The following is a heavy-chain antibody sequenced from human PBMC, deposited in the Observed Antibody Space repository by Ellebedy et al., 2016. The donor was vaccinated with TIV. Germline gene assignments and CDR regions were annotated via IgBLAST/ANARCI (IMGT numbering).Heavy chain of an antibody. CDR1: GFNFTKFV. J-gene: IGHJ4*02. CDR2: MWDDGSNR. CDR3: VKGRGWAVAGARHFDH. D-gene: IGHD6-19*01. Sequence: GGSLRLSXAASGFNFTKFVIHWVRQAPGKGLEWVAVMWDDGSNRYYGDSVKGRFTISRDNAKNSLYLQMNSLRAEDTALYYCVKGRGWAVAGARHFDHWGQGTLVTVSS. V-gene: IGHV3-33*03.